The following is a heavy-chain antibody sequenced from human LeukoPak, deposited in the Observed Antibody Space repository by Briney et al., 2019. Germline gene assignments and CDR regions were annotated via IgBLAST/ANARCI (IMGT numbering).Heavy chain of an antibody. D-gene: IGHD6-13*01. CDR1: GLTFSSYG. J-gene: IGHJ4*02. CDR2: IWYDGSNK. Sequence: GGSLRLSCAASGLTFSSYGMHWVRQAPGKGLEWVAVIWYDGSNKYYADSVKGRFTISRDDSKNTLYLQMNSLRAEDTAVYYCAREPGIAAAGPFDYWGQGTLVTVSS. CDR3: AREPGIAAAGPFDY. V-gene: IGHV3-33*01.